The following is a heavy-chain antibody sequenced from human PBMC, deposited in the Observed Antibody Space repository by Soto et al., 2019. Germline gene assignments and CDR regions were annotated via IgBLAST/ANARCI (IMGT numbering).Heavy chain of an antibody. V-gene: IGHV1-18*01. CDR2: ISAYNGNT. J-gene: IGHJ4*02. CDR1: GYSFGTSG. CDR3: ARARKYYDSSGYAN. D-gene: IGHD3-22*01. Sequence: QVKLVQSGTEVKKPGASVKVSCKASGYSFGTSGISWVRQAPGQGLEWMGWISAYNGNTNNDQKIQDRTTMTTDTSTTTAYLELRSLRSDDTAVYYCARARKYYDSSGYANWGQGTLVTVSS.